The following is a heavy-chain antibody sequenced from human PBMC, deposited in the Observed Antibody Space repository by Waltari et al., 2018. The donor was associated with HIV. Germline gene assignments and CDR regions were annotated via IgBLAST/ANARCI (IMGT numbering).Heavy chain of an antibody. J-gene: IGHJ4*02. CDR2: ISPIFGTA. V-gene: IGHV1-69*06. Sequence: QVQLVQSGPEVKKPGSSVKVSCKASGGTFSSYAISWVRQAPGQGLEWMGGISPIFGTANYAQKFPGRVTITADISTSTAYMELSSLRSEDSAMYYCARDRGPLLFYFDYWGQGTLVTVSS. CDR1: GGTFSSYA. CDR3: ARDRGPLLFYFDY. D-gene: IGHD2-8*02.